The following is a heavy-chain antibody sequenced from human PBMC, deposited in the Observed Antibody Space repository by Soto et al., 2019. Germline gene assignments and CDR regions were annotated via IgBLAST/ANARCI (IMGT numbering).Heavy chain of an antibody. CDR3: ATACCGTSCYETHFYMDV. CDR2: IGTSSSYT. J-gene: IGHJ6*03. Sequence: EVQLVESGGGLVKPGGSLRLSCAASASSISNYRMNWVRQAPGKGLEWVSSIGTSSSYTYYADSVKGRFTISRDNAKNSLYLQLNSLTAEDTAVYYCATACCGTSCYETHFYMDVWGKGTTVAVSS. V-gene: IGHV3-21*01. CDR1: ASSISNYR. D-gene: IGHD2-2*01.